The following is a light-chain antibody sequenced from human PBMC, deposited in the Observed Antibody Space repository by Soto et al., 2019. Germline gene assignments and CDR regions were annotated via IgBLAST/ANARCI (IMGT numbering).Light chain of an antibody. CDR1: QSVSSW. Sequence: DIPMTHSPSTLSASVGDRVTITCRASQSVSSWLAWYQQKPGKAPNLLIFDASSLASGVPSRFSGSGSGTEFTLTISSLQPDDFETYYCQQYNSYWTFGQGTKVDIK. J-gene: IGKJ1*01. CDR3: QQYNSYWT. V-gene: IGKV1-5*01. CDR2: DAS.